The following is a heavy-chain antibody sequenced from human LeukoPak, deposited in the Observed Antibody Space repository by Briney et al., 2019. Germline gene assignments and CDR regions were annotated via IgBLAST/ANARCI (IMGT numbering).Heavy chain of an antibody. CDR1: GFTFDDYA. D-gene: IGHD6-13*01. CDR3: AKDMRWISAAAGTRNYYYYGMDV. V-gene: IGHV3-9*01. Sequence: SGASLRLSCAASGFTFDDYAMHWVRQAPGKGLEWVSGISWNSGSIGYADSVKGRFTISRDNAKNSLYLQMNSLRAEDTALYYCAKDMRWISAAAGTRNYYYYGMDVWGQGTTVTVSS. J-gene: IGHJ6*02. CDR2: ISWNSGSI.